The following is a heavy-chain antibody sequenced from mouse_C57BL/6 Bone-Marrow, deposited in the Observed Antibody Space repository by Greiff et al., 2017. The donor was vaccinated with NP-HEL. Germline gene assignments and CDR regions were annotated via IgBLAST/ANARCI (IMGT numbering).Heavy chain of an antibody. CDR1: GYAFSSYW. J-gene: IGHJ1*03. Sequence: VQLQQSGAELVKPGASVKISCKASGYAFSSYWMNWVKQRPGKGLEWIGQIYPGDGDTNYNGKFTGQATLTVDKSSSTAYMQLSSLTSEDSAVYFCARGDYGSSHWYFDVWGTGTTVTVSS. CDR2: IYPGDGDT. V-gene: IGHV1-80*01. CDR3: ARGDYGSSHWYFDV. D-gene: IGHD1-1*01.